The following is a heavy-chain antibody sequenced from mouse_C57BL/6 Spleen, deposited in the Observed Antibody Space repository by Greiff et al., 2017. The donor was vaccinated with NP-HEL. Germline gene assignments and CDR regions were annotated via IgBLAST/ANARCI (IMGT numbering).Heavy chain of an antibody. CDR2: INPSNGGT. D-gene: IGHD1-1*01. CDR3: ARLRTTVVAKWGYFDY. J-gene: IGHJ2*01. CDR1: GYTFTSYW. V-gene: IGHV1-53*01. Sequence: QVQLQQPGTELVKPGASVKLSCKASGYTFTSYWMHWVKQRPGQGLEWIGNINPSNGGTNYNEKFKSKATLTVDKSSSTAYMQLSSLKSEDSAVYYCARLRTTVVAKWGYFDYWGQGTTLTVSS.